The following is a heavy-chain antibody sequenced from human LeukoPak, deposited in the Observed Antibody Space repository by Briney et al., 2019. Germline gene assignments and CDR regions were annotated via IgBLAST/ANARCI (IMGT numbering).Heavy chain of an antibody. CDR2: IYHSGST. V-gene: IGHV4-30-2*01. CDR3: AGFLRFLRY. J-gene: IGHJ4*02. Sequence: PSETLSLTCTVSGGSISSGGYYWSWIRQPPGKGLEWIGYIYHSGSTYYNPSLKSRVTISVDRSKNQFSLKLSSVTAADTAVYYCAGFLRFLRYWGQGTLVTVSS. D-gene: IGHD5-12*01. CDR1: GGSISSGGYY.